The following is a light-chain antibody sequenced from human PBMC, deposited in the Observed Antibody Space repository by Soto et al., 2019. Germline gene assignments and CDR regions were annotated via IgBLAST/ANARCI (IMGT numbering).Light chain of an antibody. J-gene: IGKJ1*01. CDR3: QHYNDYSWT. CDR2: GTS. CDR1: QSISIW. V-gene: IGKV1-5*03. Sequence: DIHVTQSPSTLSASVGDRVTITCRASQSISIWLAWYQQKPGRAPNLLIYGTSNLESGVPSRFSGSGSGTEFTLTISSLQPDDFATYYCQHYNDYSWTFGQGTKVEIK.